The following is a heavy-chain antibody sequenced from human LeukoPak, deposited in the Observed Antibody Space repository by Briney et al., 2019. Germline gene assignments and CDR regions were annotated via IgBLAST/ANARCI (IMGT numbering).Heavy chain of an antibody. D-gene: IGHD3-9*01. J-gene: IGHJ4*02. CDR3: ARAYDILTGYYYSRSPSFDY. CDR2: IYTSGST. V-gene: IGHV4-4*07. Sequence: MSSETLSLTCTVSGGSISSYYWSWIRQPAGKGLEWIGRIYTSGSTNYNPSLKSRVTMSVDTSKNQFSLKLSSVTAADTAVYYCARAYDILTGYYYSRSPSFDYWGQGTLVTVSS. CDR1: GGSISSYY.